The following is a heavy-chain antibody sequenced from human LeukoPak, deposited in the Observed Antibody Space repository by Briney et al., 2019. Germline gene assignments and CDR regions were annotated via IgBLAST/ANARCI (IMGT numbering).Heavy chain of an antibody. CDR2: ISSSSTYI. D-gene: IGHD2-21*01. CDR1: GFTFSRYS. CDR3: ARDGIGASGDYYWYFDL. Sequence: GSLRLSCAASGFTFSRYSVNWVRQAPGKGLEWVSSISSSSTYIYYADSVKGRFTISRDDVENSVYLQMNSLRVDDTAVYYCARDGIGASGDYYWYFDLWGRGTLLTVSS. V-gene: IGHV3-21*01. J-gene: IGHJ2*01.